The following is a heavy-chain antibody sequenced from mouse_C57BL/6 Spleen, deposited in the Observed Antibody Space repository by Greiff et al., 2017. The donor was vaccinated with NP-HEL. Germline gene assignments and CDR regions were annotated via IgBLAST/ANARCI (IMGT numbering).Heavy chain of an antibody. Sequence: EVNVVESGGDLVKPGGSLKLSCAASGFTFSSYGMSWVRQTPDTRLEWVATISSGGSYTYYPDSVKGRFTISRDNAKNTLYLQMSSLKSEDTAMYYGARHPQMVTLRYAMDYWGQGTSVTVSS. J-gene: IGHJ4*01. CDR3: ARHPQMVTLRYAMDY. CDR2: ISSGGSYT. CDR1: GFTFSSYG. D-gene: IGHD2-3*01. V-gene: IGHV5-6*01.